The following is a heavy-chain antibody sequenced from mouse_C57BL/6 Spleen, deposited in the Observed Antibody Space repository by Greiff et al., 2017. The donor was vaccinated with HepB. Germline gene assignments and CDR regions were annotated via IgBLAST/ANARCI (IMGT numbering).Heavy chain of an antibody. CDR1: GYTFTSYW. CDR2: IDPSDSYT. V-gene: IGHV1-50*01. Sequence: VQLQQSGAELVKPGASVKLSCKASGYTFTSYWMQWVKQRPGQGLEWIGEIDPSDSYTNYNQKFKGKATLTVDTSSSTAYMQLSSLTSEDSAVYYCARGGSSGFLDYWGQGTTLTVSS. CDR3: ARGGSSGFLDY. D-gene: IGHD3-2*02. J-gene: IGHJ2*01.